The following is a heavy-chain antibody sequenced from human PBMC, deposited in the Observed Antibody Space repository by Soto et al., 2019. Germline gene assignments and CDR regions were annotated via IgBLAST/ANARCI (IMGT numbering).Heavy chain of an antibody. J-gene: IGHJ6*02. D-gene: IGHD2-8*01. V-gene: IGHV1-18*01. Sequence: QGQLVQSGAEVKKPGASVKVSCKASGYTFTRYGISRVRQAPGQGLEWMGWISGYNGDTNYAQKFQGRVTMTVDTSTTTAFMELRSLTSDDRAVYYCAKNGQPPYYYYGMDVWGQGTTVTVSS. CDR2: ISGYNGDT. CDR1: GYTFTRYG. CDR3: AKNGQPPYYYYGMDV.